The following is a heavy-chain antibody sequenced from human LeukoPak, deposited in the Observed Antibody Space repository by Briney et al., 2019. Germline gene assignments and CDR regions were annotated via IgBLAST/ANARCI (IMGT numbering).Heavy chain of an antibody. CDR3: ARGPGTVTTDFDY. Sequence: GGSLRLSCAASGFTVSSNYMSWVRQAPGKGLEWVSVIYSGGSTYYADSVKGRFTISRDNSKNTLYLQMNSLRAEDTAVYYCARGPGTVTTDFDYWGQGTLVTVSS. CDR1: GFTVSSNY. CDR2: IYSGGST. J-gene: IGHJ4*02. D-gene: IGHD4-11*01. V-gene: IGHV3-53*01.